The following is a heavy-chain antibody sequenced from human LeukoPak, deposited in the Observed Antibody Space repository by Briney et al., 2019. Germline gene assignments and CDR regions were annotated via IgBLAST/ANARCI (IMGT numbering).Heavy chain of an antibody. D-gene: IGHD6-6*01. V-gene: IGHV1-2*02. J-gene: IGHJ4*02. CDR3: AREHSSSSGKVFDY. CDR2: INPNSGGT. Sequence: ASVKVSCKASGYTFPGYYMHWVRQAPGQGLEWMGWINPNSGGTNYAQKFQGRVTMTRDTSTSTAYMELGRLRSDDTAVYYCAREHSSSSGKVFDYWGQGTLVTVSS. CDR1: GYTFPGYY.